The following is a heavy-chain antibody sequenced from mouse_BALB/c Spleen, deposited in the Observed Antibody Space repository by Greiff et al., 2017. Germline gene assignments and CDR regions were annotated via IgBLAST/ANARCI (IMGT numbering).Heavy chain of an antibody. CDR2: IYPYNGGT. D-gene: IGHD1-1*01. V-gene: IGHV1S29*02. CDR3: ARRGKSSPFDY. Sequence: EVQLQQSGPELVKPGASVKISCKASGYTFTDYNMHWVKQSHGKSLEWIGYIYPYNGGTGYNQKFKSKATLTVDNSSSTAYMELRSLTSEDSAVYYCARRGKSSPFDYWGQGTTLTVSA. J-gene: IGHJ2*01. CDR1: GYTFTDYN.